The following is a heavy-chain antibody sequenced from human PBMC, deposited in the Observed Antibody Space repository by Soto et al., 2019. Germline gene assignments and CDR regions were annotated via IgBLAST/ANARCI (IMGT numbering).Heavy chain of an antibody. CDR3: ARALTRTVLRYFLGPAWFAP. J-gene: IGHJ5*02. V-gene: IGHV1-3*01. D-gene: IGHD3-9*01. Sequence: ASVKDSCKASGYTFTSYAMHWVRQAPGQRVEWMGWINAGNGNTKYSQKFQGRVTITRDTSASTAYMELSSPRSEDTAVYYCARALTRTVLRYFLGPAWFAPWGQGTLVTVSS. CDR2: INAGNGNT. CDR1: GYTFTSYA.